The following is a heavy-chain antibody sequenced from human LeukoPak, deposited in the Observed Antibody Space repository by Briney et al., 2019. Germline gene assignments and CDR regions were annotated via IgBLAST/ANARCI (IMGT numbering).Heavy chain of an antibody. CDR3: ARHSRTDLVATVMYDY. Sequence: GESLKISCKGSGYSFTSYWIGWVRQMPGKGLEWMGIIYPGDSDTRYSPSFQGQVTISADKSISTAYLQWSSLEASDTAMYYCARHSRTDLVATVMYDYWGQGTLVTVSS. CDR2: IYPGDSDT. CDR1: GYSFTSYW. V-gene: IGHV5-51*01. J-gene: IGHJ4*02. D-gene: IGHD5-12*01.